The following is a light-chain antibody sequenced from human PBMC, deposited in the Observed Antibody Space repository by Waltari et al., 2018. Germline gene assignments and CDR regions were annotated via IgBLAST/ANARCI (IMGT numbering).Light chain of an antibody. J-gene: IGLJ1*01. Sequence: QSALTQPASVSGSPGQSLPISCTGTSSDVGAYNYVSWYQQHPGKAPELMISEVSNRPSGVSNRVSGSKTGNTASLTISGLQAEDEADYYCSSYSTTTIYVFGTGTRVTVL. CDR2: EVS. V-gene: IGLV2-14*01. CDR1: SSDVGAYNY. CDR3: SSYSTTTIYV.